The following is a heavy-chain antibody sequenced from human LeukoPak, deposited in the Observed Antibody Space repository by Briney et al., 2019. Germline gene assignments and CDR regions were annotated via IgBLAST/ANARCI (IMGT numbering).Heavy chain of an antibody. CDR2: INSDGSST. J-gene: IGHJ6*02. CDR3: ARRGSGYDAAPTGMDV. D-gene: IGHD5-12*01. Sequence: GGSLRLSCAASGFTFSSYWMHWVRRAPGKGLVWVSRINSDGSSTSYADSVRGRFTISRDNAKNTLYLQMNSLRAEDTAVYYCARRGSGYDAAPTGMDVWGQGTTVTVSS. V-gene: IGHV3-74*01. CDR1: GFTFSSYW.